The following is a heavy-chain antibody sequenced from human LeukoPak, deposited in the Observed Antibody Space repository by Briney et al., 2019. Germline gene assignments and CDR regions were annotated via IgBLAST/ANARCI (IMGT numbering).Heavy chain of an antibody. CDR2: RSYDGNNK. CDR1: GFTFNNYG. Sequence: GGSLRLSCAASGFTFNNYGMHWVRQAPGKGLEWVAVRSYDGNNKNYADSVKGRFTISRNNSKNTLYLQMNSLRAEDTAVYYCAKEHDSDYDDYYFDYWGQGTLVTVSS. D-gene: IGHD4-17*01. J-gene: IGHJ4*02. V-gene: IGHV3-30*18. CDR3: AKEHDSDYDDYYFDY.